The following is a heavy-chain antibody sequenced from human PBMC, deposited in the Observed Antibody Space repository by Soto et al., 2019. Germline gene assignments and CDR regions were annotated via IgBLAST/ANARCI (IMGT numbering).Heavy chain of an antibody. CDR2: IYYSGST. J-gene: IGHJ3*02. V-gene: IGHV4-61*01. Sequence: PSETLSLTCTVSGGSVSSGSYYWSWIRQPPGKGLEWIGYIYYSGSTNYNPSLKSRVTISVDTSKNQFSPKLSSVTAADTAVYYCARDNVITIFGVVIPRAFDIWGQGTMVTVSS. D-gene: IGHD3-3*01. CDR3: ARDNVITIFGVVIPRAFDI. CDR1: GGSVSSGSYY.